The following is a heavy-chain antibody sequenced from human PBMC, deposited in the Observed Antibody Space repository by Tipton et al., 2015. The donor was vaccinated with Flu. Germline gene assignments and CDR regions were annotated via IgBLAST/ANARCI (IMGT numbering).Heavy chain of an antibody. D-gene: IGHD6-13*01. CDR3: AKVSSWYFFFDS. Sequence: AGLVKPSETLSLTCAVYGGSFSGYYCSWIRQPPGKGLEWIGEINHSGSTNYNPSLKSRVTISVDTSKNQFSLKLSSVTAADTAVYYCAKVSSWYFFFDSWGQGTQVTVSS. V-gene: IGHV4-34*01. CDR2: INHSGST. J-gene: IGHJ4*02. CDR1: GGSFSGYY.